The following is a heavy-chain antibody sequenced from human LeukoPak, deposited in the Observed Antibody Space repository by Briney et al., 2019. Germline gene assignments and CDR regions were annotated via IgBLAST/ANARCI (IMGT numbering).Heavy chain of an antibody. CDR1: GFTFSSYW. V-gene: IGHV3-7*01. Sequence: GGSLRLSCAASGFTFSSYWMSWVRQAPGKGLEWVANIKQDGSEKYYVDSVKGRFTISRDNAKNSLYLQMNSLRAEDTAVYYCARDFMASYETGDQDAFDIWGQGTMVTVSS. CDR2: IKQDGSEK. D-gene: IGHD1-26*01. CDR3: ARDFMASYETGDQDAFDI. J-gene: IGHJ3*02.